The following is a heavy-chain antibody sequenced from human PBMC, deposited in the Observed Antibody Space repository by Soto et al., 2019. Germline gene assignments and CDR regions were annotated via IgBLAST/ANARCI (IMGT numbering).Heavy chain of an antibody. D-gene: IGHD4-17*01. CDR1: GFTFSDHF. J-gene: IGHJ4*02. V-gene: IGHV3-72*01. CDR3: GRGLYGDYALDG. Sequence: GGSLRLSCAASGFTFSDHFIHWVRQAPGKGLEWVGRIRNKAHSYTTTYAASVKDRFTISRDDSKKSVYLQMNSLKSEDTAVYYCGRGLYGDYALDGWGQGTLVTVSS. CDR2: IRNKAHSYTT.